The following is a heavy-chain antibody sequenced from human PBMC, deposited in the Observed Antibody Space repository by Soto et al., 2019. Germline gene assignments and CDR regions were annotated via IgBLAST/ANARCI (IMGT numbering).Heavy chain of an antibody. D-gene: IGHD4-17*01. CDR1: GFTFSDHF. J-gene: IGHJ4*02. V-gene: IGHV3-72*01. CDR3: GRGLYGDYALDG. Sequence: GGSLRLSCAASGFTFSDHFIHWVRQAPGKGLEWVGRIRNKAHSYTTTYAASVKDRFTISRDDSKKSVYLQMNSLKSEDTAVYYCGRGLYGDYALDGWGQGTLVTVSS. CDR2: IRNKAHSYTT.